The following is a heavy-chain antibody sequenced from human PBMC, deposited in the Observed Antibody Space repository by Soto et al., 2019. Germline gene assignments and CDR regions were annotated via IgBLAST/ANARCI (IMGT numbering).Heavy chain of an antibody. D-gene: IGHD6-6*01. J-gene: IGHJ4*02. V-gene: IGHV1-69*13. CDR3: ARDGLYIAARH. CDR2: IIPIFGAT. Sequence: SVKVSCKASGGSFSSYSISWVRQAPGQGLEWMGGIIPIFGATNYAQKFQGRVTISADESTSTAYMEVSGLRSEDTAVYYCARDGLYIAARHWGQGTLVTVAS. CDR1: GGSFSSYS.